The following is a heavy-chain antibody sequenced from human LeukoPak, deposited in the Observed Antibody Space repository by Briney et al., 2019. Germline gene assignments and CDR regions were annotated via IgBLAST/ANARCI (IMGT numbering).Heavy chain of an antibody. D-gene: IGHD2-15*01. CDR3: GKTTVGYSSGRYPGWPVDY. J-gene: IGHJ4*02. CDR2: IFGCGGSA. Sequence: PGGSLRLSCVASGFTFNSYAMYWVRQAPGKGLEWISGIFGCGGSAHYADSVKGRFTISRDNSKNTVYLQLDSLRVEDTAVYYCGKTTVGYSSGRYPGWPVDYWGQGALVTVSS. V-gene: IGHV3-23*01. CDR1: GFTFNSYA.